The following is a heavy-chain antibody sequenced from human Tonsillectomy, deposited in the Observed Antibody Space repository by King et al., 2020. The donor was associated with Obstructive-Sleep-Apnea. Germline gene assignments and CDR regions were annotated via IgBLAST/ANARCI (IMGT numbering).Heavy chain of an antibody. CDR3: ARSGGGFDAFDI. J-gene: IGHJ3*02. Sequence: VQLVESGAEVKKPGSSVKVSCKASGGTFNSYVISCVRQAPGQGLEWMGGIISIFSRTNYAQKFQRRVTLTADESTSTAYMEPSSLRSDDTAVYYCARSGGGFDAFDIWGQGTMVTVSS. D-gene: IGHD3-16*01. CDR1: GGTFNSYV. V-gene: IGHV1-69*01. CDR2: IISIFSRT.